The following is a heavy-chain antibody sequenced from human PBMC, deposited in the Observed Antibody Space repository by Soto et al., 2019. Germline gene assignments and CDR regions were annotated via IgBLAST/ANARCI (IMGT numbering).Heavy chain of an antibody. V-gene: IGHV1-18*01. Sequence: QVQLVQSGGEVKRPGASVKVSCKTSGYTFSNYGITWVRQAPGQPLEWLGWISLDSDGTNYAQKYQGRVSMTTDTSTTTAYMELRSLRSDDTAVYYCERVVPGAEAWFGPWGQGTLVTVSS. CDR2: ISLDSDGT. J-gene: IGHJ5*02. D-gene: IGHD2-2*01. CDR1: GYTFSNYG. CDR3: ERVVPGAEAWFGP.